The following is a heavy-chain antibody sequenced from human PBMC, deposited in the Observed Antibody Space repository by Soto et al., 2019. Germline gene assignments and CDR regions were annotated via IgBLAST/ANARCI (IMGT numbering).Heavy chain of an antibody. CDR3: ATDLYYYETTGFYFFLPLDY. CDR2: ISYSGAT. CDR1: GGSISSTTYY. D-gene: IGHD3-22*01. J-gene: IGHJ4*02. Sequence: SETLSLTCAVSGGSISSTTYYWGWIRQPPGKGLEWIGTISYSGATYYNPSLKSRVTISVDTSNNQLFLKLTSVTAADTAVYYCATDLYYYETTGFYFFLPLDYWGQGALVTVSS. V-gene: IGHV4-39*01.